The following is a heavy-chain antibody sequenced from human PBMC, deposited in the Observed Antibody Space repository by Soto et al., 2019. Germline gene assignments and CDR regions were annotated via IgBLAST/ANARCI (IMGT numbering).Heavy chain of an antibody. CDR3: VRPDRTGYYSH. CDR1: GYSFTNYW. J-gene: IGHJ4*02. Sequence: GESLKISCKVSGYSFTNYWIGWVRQMPGKGLEWMGIINPADSDTRYSPSFQGQVTVSVDKSISTAYLQRGSLKASDTAMYYCVRPDRTGYYSHWGPGTQVTVYS. D-gene: IGHD3-9*01. CDR2: INPADSDT. V-gene: IGHV5-51*01.